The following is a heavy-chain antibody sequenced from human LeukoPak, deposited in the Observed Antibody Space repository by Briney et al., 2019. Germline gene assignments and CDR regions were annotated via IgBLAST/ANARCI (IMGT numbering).Heavy chain of an antibody. CDR1: GFTFSSYS. Sequence: GGSLRLSCAASGFTFSSYSMNWVRQAPGKGLEWVSYISSSSTIYYADSVKGRFTISRDNAKNSLYLQMNSLRAEDTAVYYCARELYYYDSSGYLRLNNFDYWGQGTLVTVSS. CDR2: ISSSSTI. J-gene: IGHJ4*02. D-gene: IGHD3-22*01. CDR3: ARELYYYDSSGYLRLNNFDY. V-gene: IGHV3-48*01.